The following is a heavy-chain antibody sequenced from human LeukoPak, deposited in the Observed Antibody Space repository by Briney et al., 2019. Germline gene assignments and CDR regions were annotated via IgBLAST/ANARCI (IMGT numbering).Heavy chain of an antibody. V-gene: IGHV3-7*05. D-gene: IGHD6-13*01. Sequence: PGGSLRLSCVASGFTFDSYWMSWVRQAPGKGLEWVANIKEDGSEKYYVDSVKGRFTIARDNAKNSMYLQMDSLRAEDTAMYYCAREIGSAARGRWGQGTLVTVSS. CDR2: IKEDGSEK. J-gene: IGHJ4*02. CDR3: AREIGSAARGR. CDR1: GFTFDSYW.